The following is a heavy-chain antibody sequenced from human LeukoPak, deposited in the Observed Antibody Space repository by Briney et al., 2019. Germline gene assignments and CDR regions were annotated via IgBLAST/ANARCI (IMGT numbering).Heavy chain of an antibody. Sequence: ASVKVSCKASGYTFTSYGISWVRQAPGQGLEWMGWISAYNGNTNYAQKLQGRVTMTTDTSTSTAYMELRSLRSDDTAVYYCARDRDIVVVPAARYYYCSMDVWGKGTTVTVSS. CDR3: ARDRDIVVVPAARYYYCSMDV. CDR1: GYTFTSYG. J-gene: IGHJ6*04. D-gene: IGHD2-2*01. V-gene: IGHV1-18*04. CDR2: ISAYNGNT.